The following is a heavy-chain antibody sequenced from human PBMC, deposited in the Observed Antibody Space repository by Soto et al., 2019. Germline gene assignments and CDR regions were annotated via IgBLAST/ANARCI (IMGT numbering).Heavy chain of an antibody. D-gene: IGHD3-22*01. CDR2: ISYDGSNK. CDR1: GFTFSSYG. CDR3: AKERESSGYYSTRHRSPHHFDY. J-gene: IGHJ4*02. Sequence: QVQLVESGGGVVQPGRSLRLSCAASGFTFSSYGMHWVRQAPGKGLEWVAVISYDGSNKYYADSVKGRFTISRDNSKNTQYLQMNSLRAEDTAVYYCAKERESSGYYSTRHRSPHHFDYWGQGTLVTVSS. V-gene: IGHV3-30*18.